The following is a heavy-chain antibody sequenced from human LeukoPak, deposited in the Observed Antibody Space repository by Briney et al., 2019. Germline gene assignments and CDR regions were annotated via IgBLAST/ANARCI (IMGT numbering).Heavy chain of an antibody. CDR1: GYSFTSYW. V-gene: IGHV5-51*01. J-gene: IGHJ5*02. CDR2: IYPGDSDT. CDR3: ARYHDYSPNWFDP. D-gene: IGHD4-11*01. Sequence: GESREISCKGSGYSFTSYWIGWVRQMPGKGLEWMGIIYPGDSDTRYSPSFQGQVTISADKSISTAYLQWSSLKASDTAMYYCARYHDYSPNWFDPWGQGTLVTVSS.